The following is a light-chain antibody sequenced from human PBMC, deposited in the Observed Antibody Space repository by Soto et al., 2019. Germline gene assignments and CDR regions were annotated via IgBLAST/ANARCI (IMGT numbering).Light chain of an antibody. CDR3: QQYGSSRWT. Sequence: EIVLTQSPGTLSFSPGERATLSCRASQSVSSSYLAWYQQNRGQAPRLLIYGASSRAPGIPDRFGGSGSGTDFTLTISRLEPEDFAVYYCQQYGSSRWTFGQGTKVAIK. CDR1: QSVSSSY. CDR2: GAS. V-gene: IGKV3-20*01. J-gene: IGKJ1*01.